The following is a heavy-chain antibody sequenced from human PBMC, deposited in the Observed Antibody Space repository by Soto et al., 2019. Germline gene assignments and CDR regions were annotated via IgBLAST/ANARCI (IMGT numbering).Heavy chain of an antibody. D-gene: IGHD4-17*01. J-gene: IGHJ4*02. Sequence: SETLSLTCTVSGGSISSSSYYWGWIRQPPGKGLEWIGSIYYSGSTYYNPSLKSRVTISVDTSKNQFSLKLSSVTAADTAVYYCARLGVTIDYWGQGTLVTVSS. CDR3: ARLGVTIDY. CDR1: GGSISSSSYY. CDR2: IYYSGST. V-gene: IGHV4-39*01.